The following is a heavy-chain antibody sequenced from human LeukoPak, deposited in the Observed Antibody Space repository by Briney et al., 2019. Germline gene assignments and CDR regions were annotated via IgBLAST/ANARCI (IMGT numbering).Heavy chain of an antibody. V-gene: IGHV1-18*01. CDR3: ARAWLPGVPDDAFDI. CDR1: GYTFTSYG. CDR2: ISAYNGNT. Sequence: ASVKVSCKASGYTFTSYGISWVRQAPGQGLEWMGWISAYNGNTNHAQKLQGRVTMTTDTSTSTAYMELRSLRSDDTAVYYCARAWLPGVPDDAFDIWGQGTMVTVSS. D-gene: IGHD5-18*01. J-gene: IGHJ3*02.